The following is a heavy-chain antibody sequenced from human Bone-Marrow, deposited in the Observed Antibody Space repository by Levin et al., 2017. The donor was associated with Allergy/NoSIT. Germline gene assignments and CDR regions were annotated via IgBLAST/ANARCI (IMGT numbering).Heavy chain of an antibody. D-gene: IGHD3-16*02. CDR2: INQSGST. J-gene: IGHJ4*02. Sequence: SPTLSLPCAVNGGSFRGFYWTWLRPTPGKGLEWIGEINQSGSTKYNPSLKSRGTISIDTSKNHFSLKLTSATAADTAVYYCARTVWGSSRRLFDAWGQGTLVTVSS. V-gene: IGHV4-34*01. CDR1: GGSFRGFY. CDR3: ARTVWGSSRRLFDA.